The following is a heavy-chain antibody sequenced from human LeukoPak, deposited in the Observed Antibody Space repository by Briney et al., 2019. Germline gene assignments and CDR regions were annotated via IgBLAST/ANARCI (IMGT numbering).Heavy chain of an antibody. V-gene: IGHV1-2*02. J-gene: IGHJ4*02. Sequence: ASVKVSCKASGYTFTGYYMHWVRQATGQGLEWMGWMNPNSGSTGYAQKFQGRVTMTSDTSTSTVYMELNRLTSEDTAVYFCARVGTAAATADNGGQGTLATVPS. D-gene: IGHD6-25*01. CDR1: GYTFTGYY. CDR3: ARVGTAAATADN. CDR2: MNPNSGST.